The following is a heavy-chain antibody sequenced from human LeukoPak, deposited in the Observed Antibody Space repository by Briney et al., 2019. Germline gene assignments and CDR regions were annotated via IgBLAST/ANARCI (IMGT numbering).Heavy chain of an antibody. CDR1: GFTFSNAW. J-gene: IGHJ4*02. CDR2: IKSETDGGTT. V-gene: IGHV3-15*01. D-gene: IGHD5-18*01. Sequence: PGGSLRLSRAASGFTFSNAWMSWVRQAPGKGLEWVGRIKSETDGGTTDYAAPVKGRFTISRDDSKNTLYLQMNSLKTEDTAVYYCTTEDTAMATWYWGQGTLVTVSS. CDR3: TTEDTAMATWY.